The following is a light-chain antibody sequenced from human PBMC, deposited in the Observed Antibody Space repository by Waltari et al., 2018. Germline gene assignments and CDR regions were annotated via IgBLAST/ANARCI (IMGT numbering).Light chain of an antibody. V-gene: IGLV3-1*01. CDR1: KLGDKY. CDR3: QAWDNTVV. J-gene: IGLJ2*01. Sequence: SYALTQPPSVSVSPGQTPCTTCPGAKLGDKYVYWYKQRPGQSPVLIIYEDNKRPSGIPERISGSNSGNTATLTISGTQAMDEAEYYCQAWDNTVVFGGGTKLTVL. CDR2: EDN.